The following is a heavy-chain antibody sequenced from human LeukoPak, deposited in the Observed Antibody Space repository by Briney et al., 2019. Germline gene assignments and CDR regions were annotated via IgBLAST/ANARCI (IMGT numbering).Heavy chain of an antibody. D-gene: IGHD4-17*01. Sequence: SETLSLTCTVSGGSVSSGSYYWSWIRQPPGKGLEWIGYIYYSGSTNYNPSLKSRVTISVDTSKNQFSLKLSSVAAADTAVYYWARGQHGDYEGGFDYWGQGTLVTVSS. CDR2: IYYSGST. CDR1: GGSVSSGSYY. CDR3: ARGQHGDYEGGFDY. V-gene: IGHV4-61*01. J-gene: IGHJ4*02.